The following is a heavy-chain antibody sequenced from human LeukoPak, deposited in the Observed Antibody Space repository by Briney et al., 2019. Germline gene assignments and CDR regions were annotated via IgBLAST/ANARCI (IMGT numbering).Heavy chain of an antibody. Sequence: GGSLRPSCAASGFTFSSYSMNWVRQAPGKGLEWVSSISSSSSYIYYADSVKGRFTISRDNAKNSLYLQMNSLRAEDTAVYYCAREGSSGWYSSFDYWGQGTLVTVSS. D-gene: IGHD6-19*01. CDR1: GFTFSSYS. J-gene: IGHJ4*02. CDR3: AREGSSGWYSSFDY. V-gene: IGHV3-21*01. CDR2: ISSSSSYI.